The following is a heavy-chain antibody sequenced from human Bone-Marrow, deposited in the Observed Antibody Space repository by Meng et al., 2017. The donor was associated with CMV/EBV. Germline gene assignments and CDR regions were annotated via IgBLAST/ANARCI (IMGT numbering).Heavy chain of an antibody. CDR1: GGSISSYY. CDR2: IYYSGST. D-gene: IGHD1-26*01. CDR3: ARGMVGAFDP. V-gene: IGHV4-59*01. J-gene: IGHJ5*02. Sequence: SETLSLTCTVSGGSISSYYWSWIRQPPGKGLEWIGYIYYSGSTNYNPSLKSRVTISVDTSKNQFSLKLSSVTAADTAVYYCARGMVGAFDPWGQGTLVTFSS.